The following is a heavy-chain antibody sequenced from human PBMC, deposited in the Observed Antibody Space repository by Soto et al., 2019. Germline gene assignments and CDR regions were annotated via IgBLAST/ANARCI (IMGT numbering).Heavy chain of an antibody. CDR3: AKDRTYDYTSDY. V-gene: IGHV3-23*01. CDR1: GFTFSNYA. CDR2: ISIGAGIT. J-gene: IGHJ4*02. Sequence: EVQLLESGGGLVQPGGSLRLSCAASGFTFSNYAMSWVRQAPGKGLEWVSGISIGAGITYYADSVKGRFTLSRDNSRNTLHLQMNSLRAEDTAVYYCAKDRTYDYTSDYWGQGTLVTVSS. D-gene: IGHD5-12*01.